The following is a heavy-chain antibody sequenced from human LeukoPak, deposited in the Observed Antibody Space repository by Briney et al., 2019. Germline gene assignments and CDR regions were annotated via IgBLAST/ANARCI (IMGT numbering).Heavy chain of an antibody. Sequence: GGSLRLSCAASGFTFSSYSMNWLRQAPGKGLEWVSFISSSSSSIDYADSVKGRFTISRDNAKNSLFLQMNSLRAEDTAVYYCAKDGYSSGWSYYFDYWGQGTLVTVSS. J-gene: IGHJ4*02. CDR2: ISSSSSSI. CDR1: GFTFSSYS. D-gene: IGHD6-19*01. V-gene: IGHV3-21*04. CDR3: AKDGYSSGWSYYFDY.